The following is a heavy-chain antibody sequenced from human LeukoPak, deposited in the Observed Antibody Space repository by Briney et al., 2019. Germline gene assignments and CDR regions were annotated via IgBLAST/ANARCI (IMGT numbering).Heavy chain of an antibody. CDR1: GYTFTGYY. D-gene: IGHD6-13*01. J-gene: IGHJ4*02. Sequence: ASVKVSCKAPGYTFTGYYMHWVRQAPGQGLEWMGWINPNSGGTNYAQKFQGRVTMTRDTSISTAYMELSRLRSDDTAVYYCASQKGIAAAGDFDYWGQGTLVTVSS. V-gene: IGHV1-2*02. CDR3: ASQKGIAAAGDFDY. CDR2: INPNSGGT.